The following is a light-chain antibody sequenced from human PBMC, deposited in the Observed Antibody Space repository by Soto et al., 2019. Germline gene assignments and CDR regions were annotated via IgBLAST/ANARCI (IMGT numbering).Light chain of an antibody. V-gene: IGKV3-20*01. CDR1: ESVSDNY. CDR3: QQYGSSPLT. Sequence: EIVLTQSPGTLSLSPGERATLFCRASESVSDNYLAWYQQRSGQAPRLVIYGASSRASAVPDRFSGSGSGADFTLTISRLEPEDFAVYYCQQYGSSPLTFGGGTKVDIK. J-gene: IGKJ4*01. CDR2: GAS.